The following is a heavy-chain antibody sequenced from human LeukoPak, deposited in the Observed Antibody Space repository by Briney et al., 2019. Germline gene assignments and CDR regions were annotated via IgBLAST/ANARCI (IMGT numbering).Heavy chain of an antibody. CDR3: ARVTGYMIEDYFDY. Sequence: SQTLALTCTFSGGSISSYYWSWIQQPPGKGLEWIGYIYYSWSTNYNPSLKSRVTISVKTSKNQFSLKLSSATAADPAVYFRARVTGYMIEDYFDYWGQGNLVTVSS. CDR1: GGSISSYY. D-gene: IGHD3-22*01. V-gene: IGHV4-59*01. J-gene: IGHJ4*02. CDR2: IYYSWST.